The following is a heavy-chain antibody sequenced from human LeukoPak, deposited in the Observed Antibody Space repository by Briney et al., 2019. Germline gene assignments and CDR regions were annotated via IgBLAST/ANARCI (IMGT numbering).Heavy chain of an antibody. CDR2: INHSGST. CDR1: GGSFSVYY. CDR3: ATRDY. V-gene: IGHV4-34*01. J-gene: IGHJ4*01. Sequence: SETLSLTCAVYGGSFSVYYLSWIRQPPGKGLEWIAEINHSGSTNYNPSLKSRVTISVDTSKNQFSLKLNSVTAADTAVYYCATRDYWGQGMMVTVSS.